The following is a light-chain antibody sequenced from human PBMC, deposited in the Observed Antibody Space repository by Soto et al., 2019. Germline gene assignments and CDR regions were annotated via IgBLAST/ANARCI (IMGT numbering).Light chain of an antibody. J-gene: IGKJ2*01. V-gene: IGKV3-20*01. CDR3: HQYGSSPLYT. CDR1: QSVSSSY. CDR2: GAS. Sequence: EIVLTQSPGTLSLSPGERATLSCRASQSVSSSYLAWYQQKPGQAPRLLISGASSMATGIPDRFSGSESGTDFTLTISRLEPEDFAVYYCHQYGSSPLYTFGQGTKLEIK.